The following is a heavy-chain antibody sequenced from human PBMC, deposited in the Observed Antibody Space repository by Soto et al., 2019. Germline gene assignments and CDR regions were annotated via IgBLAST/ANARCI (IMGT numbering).Heavy chain of an antibody. Sequence: TLSLTCTVSGGSINTFYWSWVRQPAGKGLEWIGRIFSSGSTSFNPSLESRVAMSVDTSKNHFSLNLSSVTAADMAVYYCAREGSYSAYNFAHGIQLWSFDFWGQGALVTVSS. CDR2: IFSSGST. D-gene: IGHD5-12*01. CDR3: AREGSYSAYNFAHGIQLWSFDF. V-gene: IGHV4-4*07. CDR1: GGSINTFY. J-gene: IGHJ4*02.